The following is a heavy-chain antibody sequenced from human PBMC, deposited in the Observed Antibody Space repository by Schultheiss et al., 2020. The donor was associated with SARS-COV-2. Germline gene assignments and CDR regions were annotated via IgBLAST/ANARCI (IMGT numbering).Heavy chain of an antibody. CDR1: GFTFSSYW. Sequence: AGSLRLSCAASGFTFSSYWMSWVRQAPGKGLEWVANIKQDGSEKYYVDSVKGRFTISRDNAKNSLYLQMNSLRAEDTAVYYCARGRAGYYDSSGYYLYWGQGTLVTVSS. CDR3: ARGRAGYYDSSGYYLY. J-gene: IGHJ4*02. CDR2: IKQDGSEK. V-gene: IGHV3-7*01. D-gene: IGHD3-22*01.